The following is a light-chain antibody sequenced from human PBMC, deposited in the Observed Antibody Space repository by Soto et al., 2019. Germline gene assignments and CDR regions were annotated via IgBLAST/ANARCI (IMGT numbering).Light chain of an antibody. Sequence: QSALTQSASVSGSPGQSITISCTGTNSDVGGYNYVSWYQQHPGKAPKLMIYEVSNRPSGVSNRFSGSKSGNTASLTISGLQAEDEADYYCSSYTSSSTLVFGGGTKVTVL. CDR3: SSYTSSSTLV. CDR1: NSDVGGYNY. V-gene: IGLV2-14*01. CDR2: EVS. J-gene: IGLJ2*01.